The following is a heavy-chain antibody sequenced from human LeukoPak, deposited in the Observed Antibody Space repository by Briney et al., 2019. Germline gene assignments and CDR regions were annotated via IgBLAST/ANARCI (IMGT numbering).Heavy chain of an antibody. CDR2: IIPIFGTA. Sequence: GASVKVSCKASGGTFSIYAISWVRQAPGQGLEWMGGIIPIFGTANYAQKFQGRVTITADESTSTAYMELSSLRSEDTAVYYCARGDSSPYAAFDIWGQGTMVTVSS. D-gene: IGHD6-19*01. V-gene: IGHV1-69*13. CDR3: ARGDSSPYAAFDI. CDR1: GGTFSIYA. J-gene: IGHJ3*02.